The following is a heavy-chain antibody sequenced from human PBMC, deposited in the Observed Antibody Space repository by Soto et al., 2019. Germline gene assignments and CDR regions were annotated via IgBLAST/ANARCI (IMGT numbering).Heavy chain of an antibody. CDR1: GYTFTSYA. CDR3: ARGEHYDFWSGYYKGDAFDI. V-gene: IGHV1-3*01. Sequence: GASVKVSCKASGYTFTSYAMHWVRQAPGQRLEWMGWINAGNGNTKYSQKFQGRVTITRDTSASTAYMELSSLRSEDTAVYYSARGEHYDFWSGYYKGDAFDIWGQGTMVTVSS. D-gene: IGHD3-3*01. CDR2: INAGNGNT. J-gene: IGHJ3*02.